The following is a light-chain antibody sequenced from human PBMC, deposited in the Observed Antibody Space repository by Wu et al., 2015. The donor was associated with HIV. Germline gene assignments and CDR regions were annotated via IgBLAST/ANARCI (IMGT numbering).Light chain of an antibody. CDR3: QQYNNWPESYT. Sequence: EIVMTQSPATLSVSPGERATLSCRASQSIGSNLAWYQHKAGQAPRLLIYDASTRATEIPARFSGSGSGTEFTLHISSMQSEDFAFYYCQQYNNWPESYTFGQGTKLEIK. CDR2: DAS. V-gene: IGKV3-15*01. J-gene: IGKJ2*01. CDR1: QSIGSN.